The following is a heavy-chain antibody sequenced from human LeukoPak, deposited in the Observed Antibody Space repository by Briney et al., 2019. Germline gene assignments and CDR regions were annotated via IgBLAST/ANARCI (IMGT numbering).Heavy chain of an antibody. Sequence: GESLKISCKGSGYSFTSYWIGWVLQMPGKGLEWMGMIYPGDSDTRYSPSFQGQVTISADKSISTAYLQWSSLKASDTAMYYCARLSGDSSGSDAFDIWGQGTMVTVSS. CDR3: ARLSGDSSGSDAFDI. V-gene: IGHV5-51*01. D-gene: IGHD3-22*01. J-gene: IGHJ3*02. CDR1: GYSFTSYW. CDR2: IYPGDSDT.